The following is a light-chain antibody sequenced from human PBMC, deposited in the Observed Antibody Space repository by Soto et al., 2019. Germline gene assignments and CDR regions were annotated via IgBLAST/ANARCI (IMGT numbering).Light chain of an antibody. Sequence: EIVLTQAPDTLSLSPGERATLSCRASQSVRNNYLAWYQQKPGQAPRLLIYGASSRATGIPDRFSGSVSGTDFTLTISRLEPEDFAVYYYHQYTGSPHSFGGGTKVEI. J-gene: IGKJ4*01. V-gene: IGKV3-20*01. CDR2: GAS. CDR3: HQYTGSPHS. CDR1: QSVRNNY.